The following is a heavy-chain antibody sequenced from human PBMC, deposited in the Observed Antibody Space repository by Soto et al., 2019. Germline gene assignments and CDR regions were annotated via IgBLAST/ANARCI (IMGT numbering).Heavy chain of an antibody. J-gene: IGHJ6*02. CDR3: ARDSSSSLYYYGMDV. CDR2: IYYSGST. D-gene: IGHD6-6*01. CDR1: GGSISSGDYY. Sequence: SETLSLTCTVSGGSISSGDYYWSWIRHPPGKGLEWIGYIYYSGSTYYNPSLKSRVTISVDTSKNQFSLKPSSVTAADTAVYYCARDSSSSLYYYGMDVWGQGTTVTV. V-gene: IGHV4-30-4*01.